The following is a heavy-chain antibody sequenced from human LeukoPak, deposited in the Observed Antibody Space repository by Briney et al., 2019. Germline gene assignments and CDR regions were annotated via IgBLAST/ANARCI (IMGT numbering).Heavy chain of an antibody. V-gene: IGHV1-2*02. CDR1: GYTFTGYY. Sequence: GASVKVSCKASGYTFTGYYIHWVRQAPGQGLEWMGWINPNSGGTNYAQNFQDRVTMTRDTSISTAYMELSSLRSDDTAVYYCARDPPYYYGSGSYYLVRYYYYMDVWGKGTTVTVSS. CDR3: ARDPPYYYGSGSYYLVRYYYYMDV. CDR2: INPNSGGT. D-gene: IGHD3-10*01. J-gene: IGHJ6*03.